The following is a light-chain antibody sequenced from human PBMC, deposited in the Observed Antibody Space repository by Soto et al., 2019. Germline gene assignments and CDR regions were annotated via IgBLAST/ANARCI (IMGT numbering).Light chain of an antibody. J-gene: IGKJ1*01. CDR3: QQYYSTPWT. Sequence: DIVMTQSPDSLAVSLGERATINCKSSQSVLYSSNNNNYLAGYQQKPGQPPKLLIYWASTRESGVPDRFSGSGSRTDFTLTISSLQAEDVAVYYCQQYYSTPWTFGQGTKVEIK. CDR1: QSVLYSSNNNNY. V-gene: IGKV4-1*01. CDR2: WAS.